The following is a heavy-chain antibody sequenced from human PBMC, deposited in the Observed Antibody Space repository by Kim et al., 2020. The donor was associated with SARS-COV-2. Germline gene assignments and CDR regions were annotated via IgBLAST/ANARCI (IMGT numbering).Heavy chain of an antibody. D-gene: IGHD3-16*01. Sequence: GGSLRLSCAASGFSFSIYGMHWVRLAPGKGLEWMAFISYDGSNEYYPDSVKGRLTISRDNSKNTLYLQMSSLRAEDTAVYYCAKVSSSYTYFYYMDVWGKRTTVTVSS. V-gene: IGHV3-30*18. CDR1: GFSFSIYG. J-gene: IGHJ6*03. CDR3: AKVSSSYTYFYYMDV. CDR2: ISYDGSNE.